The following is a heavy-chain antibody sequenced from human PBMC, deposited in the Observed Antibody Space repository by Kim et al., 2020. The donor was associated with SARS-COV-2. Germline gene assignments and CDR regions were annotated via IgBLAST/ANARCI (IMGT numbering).Heavy chain of an antibody. Sequence: SETLSLTCTVSGGSVSSGSYYWSWIRQPPGKGLEWIGYIYYSGSTNYNPSLKSRVTISVDTSKNQFSLKLSSVTAADTAVYYCARGYDILTGYQRRLYYGMDVWGQGTTVTVSS. V-gene: IGHV4-61*01. D-gene: IGHD3-9*01. J-gene: IGHJ6*02. CDR3: ARGYDILTGYQRRLYYGMDV. CDR2: IYYSGST. CDR1: GGSVSSGSYY.